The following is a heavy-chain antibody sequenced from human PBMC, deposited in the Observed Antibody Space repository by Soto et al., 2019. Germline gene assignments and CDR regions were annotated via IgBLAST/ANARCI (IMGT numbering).Heavy chain of an antibody. D-gene: IGHD3-3*01. J-gene: IGHJ4*02. CDR2: IYYSGST. CDR1: GGSISSYY. Sequence: SETLSLTCTVSGGSISSYYWSWIRQPPGKGLEWIGYIYYSGSTNYNPSHKSRVTISVDTSKNQFSLKLSSVTAADTAVYYFARGNSGYYDFWSGYYNLDYWGQGTLVTVSS. V-gene: IGHV4-59*01. CDR3: ARGNSGYYDFWSGYYNLDY.